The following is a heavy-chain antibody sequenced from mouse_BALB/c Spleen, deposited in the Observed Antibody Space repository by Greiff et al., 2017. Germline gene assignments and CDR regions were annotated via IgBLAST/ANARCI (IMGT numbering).Heavy chain of an antibody. CDR1: GFTFSSYT. Sequence: DVMLVESGGGLVKPGGSLKLSCAASGFTFSSYTMSWVRQTPEKRLEWVATISSGGSYTYYPDSVKGRFTISRDNAKNTLYLQMSSLKSEDTAMYYCTRGPANWDGFAYWGQGTLVTVSA. CDR2: ISSGGSYT. V-gene: IGHV5-6-4*01. CDR3: TRGPANWDGFAY. D-gene: IGHD4-1*01. J-gene: IGHJ3*01.